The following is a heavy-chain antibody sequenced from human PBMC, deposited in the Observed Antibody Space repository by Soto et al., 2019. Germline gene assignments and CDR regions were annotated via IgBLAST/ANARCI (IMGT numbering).Heavy chain of an antibody. CDR1: GFTVSSHA. V-gene: IGHV3-30*18. CDR3: AKDVKRSNYYYYGMDV. CDR2: ISYDGSNK. Sequence: GGSLRLSCAASGFTVSSHAMHWFRQAPGKGLEWVAVISYDGSNKYYEDSVKGRFTISRDNSKNTLYLQMNSLRDEDTAVYYCAKDVKRSNYYYYGMDVWGQGTTVTVSS. J-gene: IGHJ6*02.